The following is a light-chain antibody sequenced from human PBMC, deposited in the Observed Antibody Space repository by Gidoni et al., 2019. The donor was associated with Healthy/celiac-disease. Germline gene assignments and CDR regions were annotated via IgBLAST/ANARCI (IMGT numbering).Light chain of an antibody. V-gene: IGKV3-20*01. Sequence: EIVLTQSPGTLSLSPGGRATLSCRASQSVSSSYLAWYQQNPGQAPRLLIYGASSRATGIPDRFSGSGSGTDFTLNISRLEPEDVAVYYCQQYVSSPPYTFGQGTKLEIK. J-gene: IGKJ2*01. CDR3: QQYVSSPPYT. CDR2: GAS. CDR1: QSVSSSY.